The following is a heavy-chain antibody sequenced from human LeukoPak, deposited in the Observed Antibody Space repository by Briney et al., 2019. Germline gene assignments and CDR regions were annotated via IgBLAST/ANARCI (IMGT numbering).Heavy chain of an antibody. Sequence: SQTLSLTCTVSGGSISSGSYYWSWIRQPAGKGLEWIGRIYTSGSTNYNPSLKSRVTISVDTSKNQFSLKLSSVTAADTAVYYCARGRYWELSWYFDLWGRGTLVTVSS. CDR1: GGSISSGSYY. V-gene: IGHV4-61*02. D-gene: IGHD1-26*01. CDR2: IYTSGST. J-gene: IGHJ2*01. CDR3: ARGRYWELSWYFDL.